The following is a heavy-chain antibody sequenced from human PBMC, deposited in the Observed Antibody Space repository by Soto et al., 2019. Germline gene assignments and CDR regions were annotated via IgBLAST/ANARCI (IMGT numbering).Heavy chain of an antibody. CDR3: VRLQAERFDP. CDR1: GFTFSHYW. D-gene: IGHD4-4*01. V-gene: IGHV3-7*02. Sequence: DVQLVESGGGLVQPGGSLRLSCAASGFTFSHYWMTWVRQAPGKGLEWVANIKHDGSDKYYVDSVKGRFTISRDNVKNSLSLQMNGLRGVATAVDYCVRLQAERFDPWGQGAQVIVSS. J-gene: IGHJ5*02. CDR2: IKHDGSDK.